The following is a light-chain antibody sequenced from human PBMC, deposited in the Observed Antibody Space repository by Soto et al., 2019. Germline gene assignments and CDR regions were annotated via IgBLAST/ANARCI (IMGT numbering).Light chain of an antibody. V-gene: IGLV2-14*01. CDR3: SSYTSGSTLD. CDR2: EVS. J-gene: IGLJ2*01. CDR1: SSDVGGYNY. Sequence: QPVLTQPASVSGSPGQSITISCTGTSSDVGGYNYVSWYQHHPGKAPKLMIYEVSNRPSGISNRFSGSKSGNTASLTISGLQAEDEADYYCSSYTSGSTLDFGGGTKVTVL.